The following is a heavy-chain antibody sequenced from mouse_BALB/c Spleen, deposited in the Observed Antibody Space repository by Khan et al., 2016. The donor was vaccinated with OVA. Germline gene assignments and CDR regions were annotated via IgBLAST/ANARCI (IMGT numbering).Heavy chain of an antibody. J-gene: IGHJ4*01. CDR2: IWGDGST. D-gene: IGHD1-1*01. CDR1: GFSLTTYG. V-gene: IGHV2-3*01. Sequence: VELVESGPGLVAPSQSLSITCSISGFSLTTYGVNWVRQPPGKGLEWLGVIWGDGSTNYHSTLKSRLIISKDNSKRQVFLTLNNLQTDDTATYYCAKFTPDYYSMDYWGQGTSVTVPS. CDR3: AKFTPDYYSMDY.